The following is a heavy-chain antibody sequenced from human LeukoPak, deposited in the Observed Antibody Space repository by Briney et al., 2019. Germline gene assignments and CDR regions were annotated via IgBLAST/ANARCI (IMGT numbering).Heavy chain of an antibody. D-gene: IGHD6-19*01. J-gene: IGHJ4*02. CDR3: ARWGSGWHYFDY. V-gene: IGHV4-59*12. CDR2: IYYSGST. CDR1: GGSFSGYY. Sequence: SETLSLTCAVYGGSFSGYYWSWIRQPPGKGLEWIGYIYYSGSTNYNPSLKSRVTISVDTSKNQFSLKLSSVTAADTAVYYCARWGSGWHYFDYWGQGTLVTVSS.